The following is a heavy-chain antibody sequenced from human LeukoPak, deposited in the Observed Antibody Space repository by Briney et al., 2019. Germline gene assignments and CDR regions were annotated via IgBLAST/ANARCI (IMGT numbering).Heavy chain of an antibody. V-gene: IGHV3-74*01. D-gene: IGHD1-26*01. J-gene: IGHJ4*02. Sequence: PGGSLRLSCAASGFTFSSYWMHWVRQAPGKGLVWVSRINSDGSSTSYADSVKGRFTISRDNAKNTLYLQMNSLKASDTAMYYCARPHTLDRTTKYYFDYWGQGTLVTVSS. CDR1: GFTFSSYW. CDR2: INSDGSST. CDR3: ARPHTLDRTTKYYFDY.